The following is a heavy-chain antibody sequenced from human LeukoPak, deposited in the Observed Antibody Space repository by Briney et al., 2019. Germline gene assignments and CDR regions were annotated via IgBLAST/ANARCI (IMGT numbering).Heavy chain of an antibody. CDR1: GFTFSSYW. CDR3: ARGFGQLWFRELLHYDY. CDR2: INSDGSST. D-gene: IGHD3-10*01. Sequence: PGGSLRLSCAASGFTFSSYWMHWVRQAPGKGLVWVSRINSDGSSTSYADSVKGRFTISRDNAKNTLYLQMNSLRAEDTAVYYCARGFGQLWFRELLHYDYWGQGTLVTVSS. V-gene: IGHV3-74*01. J-gene: IGHJ4*02.